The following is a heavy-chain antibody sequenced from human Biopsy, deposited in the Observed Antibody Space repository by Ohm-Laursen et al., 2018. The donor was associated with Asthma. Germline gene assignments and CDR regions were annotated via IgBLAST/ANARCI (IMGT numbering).Heavy chain of an antibody. V-gene: IGHV1-46*01. CDR1: GGTFSRYA. CDR2: INPSGGST. CDR3: ARAGALIVGATMGY. Sequence: GSSVKVSCKASGGTFSRYAISWVRQAPGQGLEWMGIINPSGGSTSYAQKFQGRVTMTRDTSTSTVYMELSSPRSEDTAVYYCARAGALIVGATMGYWGQGTLVTVSS. D-gene: IGHD1-26*01. J-gene: IGHJ4*02.